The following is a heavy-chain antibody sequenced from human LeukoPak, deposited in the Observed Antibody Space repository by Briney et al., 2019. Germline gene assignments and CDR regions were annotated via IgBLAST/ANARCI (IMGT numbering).Heavy chain of an antibody. D-gene: IGHD3-22*01. J-gene: IGHJ5*02. CDR3: ATQIPTYYYDSSGYS. CDR1: GYTLTELS. Sequence: GASVKVSXKVSGYTLTELSMHWVRQAPGKGLEWMGGFDPEDGETIYAQKFQGRVTMTEDTSTDTAYMELSSLRSEDTAVYYCATQIPTYYYDSSGYSWGQGTLVTVSS. V-gene: IGHV1-24*01. CDR2: FDPEDGET.